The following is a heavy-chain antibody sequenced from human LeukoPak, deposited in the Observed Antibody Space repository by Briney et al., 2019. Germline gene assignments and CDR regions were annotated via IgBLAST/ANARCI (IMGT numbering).Heavy chain of an antibody. CDR2: ISHSGDT. V-gene: IGHV4-4*09. J-gene: IGHJ4*02. CDR3: ARTARVFDY. Sequence: SETLSLTCTVSGHSITSYYWSWIRRSPGKGLECIAYISHSGDTNYNPSLKSRVTISMDTSKNQFSLKLNSVTAADTAVYYCARTARVFDYWGQGMQVTVSS. D-gene: IGHD5-18*01. CDR1: GHSITSYY.